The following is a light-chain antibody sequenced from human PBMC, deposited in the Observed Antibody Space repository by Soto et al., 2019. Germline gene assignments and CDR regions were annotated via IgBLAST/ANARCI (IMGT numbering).Light chain of an antibody. CDR1: QSISDR. Sequence: DIQMTQSPSTLSASVGDRVTITCRASQSISDRLGWYQRKPGKAPKLLIFDASSLESGVPSRFSGSGSGTEFTLTISSLQPDDFATYYCQHYSTVWAFGQGTKVDI. CDR3: QHYSTVWA. J-gene: IGKJ1*01. CDR2: DAS. V-gene: IGKV1-5*01.